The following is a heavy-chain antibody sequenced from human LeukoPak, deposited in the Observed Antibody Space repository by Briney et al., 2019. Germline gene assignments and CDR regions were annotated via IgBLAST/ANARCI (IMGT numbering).Heavy chain of an antibody. CDR1: GFTFSNYW. D-gene: IGHD3-10*01. Sequence: PGGSLRLSCAASGFTFSNYWMSWVRQAPGKGPEWVGDIKTDGSDKYYVGSVEGRFTISRDNAKNSLYLQMNSLRAEDTAVYYCARDSLIQYGSGSYWGFDYWGQGILVTVSS. V-gene: IGHV3-7*03. CDR3: ARDSLIQYGSGSYWGFDY. J-gene: IGHJ4*02. CDR2: IKTDGSDK.